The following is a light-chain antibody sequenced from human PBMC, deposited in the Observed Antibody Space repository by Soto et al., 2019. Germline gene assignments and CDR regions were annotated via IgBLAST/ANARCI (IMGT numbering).Light chain of an antibody. Sequence: EIVLTNSPVALSLSPGDRATLSCRASQTVSSSYLAWYQQKPGQAPRLLIYGASNRATGIPDRFSGSGSGTDFTLTISRLEPEDFAVYYCQQYGSSPWTFGQGTKVDIK. V-gene: IGKV3-20*01. CDR1: QTVSSSY. J-gene: IGKJ1*01. CDR2: GAS. CDR3: QQYGSSPWT.